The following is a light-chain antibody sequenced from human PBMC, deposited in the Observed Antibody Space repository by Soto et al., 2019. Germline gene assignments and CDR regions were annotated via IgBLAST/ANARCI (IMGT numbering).Light chain of an antibody. CDR2: EVS. Sequence: QSALTQPASVSGSAGQSITISCSGTMRDVGAYNLVSWYQQHPGTAPKLMIYEVSNRPSGVSNRFSGSKSGNTASLTISGLQAEDEADYYCLSYTTSSSYVFGTGTKLTVL. V-gene: IGLV2-14*01. CDR1: MRDVGAYNL. CDR3: LSYTTSSSYV. J-gene: IGLJ1*01.